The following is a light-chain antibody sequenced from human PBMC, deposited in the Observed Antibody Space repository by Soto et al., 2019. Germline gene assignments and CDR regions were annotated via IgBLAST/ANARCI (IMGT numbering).Light chain of an antibody. J-gene: IGKJ1*01. CDR1: QSVDSTY. V-gene: IGKV3-20*01. CDR3: QHYDSSRT. Sequence: EIVLTQSPGTLSLSPGERATLSCRASQSVDSTYITWYQQKPGQAPRLLIYGTSGRATGIPDRFSGSGSGTDFTLTISRLEPEDFAVYYCQHYDSSRTFGQGTKVDI. CDR2: GTS.